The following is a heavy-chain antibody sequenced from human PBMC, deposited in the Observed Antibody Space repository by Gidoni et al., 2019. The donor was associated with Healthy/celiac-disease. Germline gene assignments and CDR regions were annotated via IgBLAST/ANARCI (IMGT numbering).Heavy chain of an antibody. D-gene: IGHD3-3*01. Sequence: EVQLLESGGGWVQPGGSLRLACAASGCTFSSYAMSWVRQAPGQGLAWVSAISGSGGSTYYADSVKGRFTISRDNSKNPLYLQMNSLSAEDTAVYYCAKDPWDFWSRGAFDLWGQGTMFTVSS. CDR3: AKDPWDFWSRGAFDL. V-gene: IGHV3-23*01. J-gene: IGHJ3*01. CDR1: GCTFSSYA. CDR2: ISGSGGST.